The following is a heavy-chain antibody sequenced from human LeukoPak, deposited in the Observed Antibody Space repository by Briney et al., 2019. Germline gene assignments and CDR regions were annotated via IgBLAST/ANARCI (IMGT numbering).Heavy chain of an antibody. Sequence: GRSLRLSCAASGFTFSSYGMHWVRQAPGKGLEWVAVIWYDGSNKYYADSVKGRFTISRDNSKNTLYLQMNGLRAEDTAVYYCASLAYDSSGRDAFDIWGQGTMVTVSS. J-gene: IGHJ3*02. CDR3: ASLAYDSSGRDAFDI. D-gene: IGHD3-22*01. CDR2: IWYDGSNK. CDR1: GFTFSSYG. V-gene: IGHV3-33*01.